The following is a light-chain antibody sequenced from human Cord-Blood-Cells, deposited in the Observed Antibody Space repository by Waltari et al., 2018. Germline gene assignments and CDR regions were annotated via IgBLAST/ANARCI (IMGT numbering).Light chain of an antibody. CDR1: QDISNY. J-gene: IGKJ2*01. Sequence: DIQMTQSPSSLSASVGDRVTSTCQASQDISNYFNWYQQKPGKPPKLLIYDASNLETGVPSRFSGSGSGTDFTFTISSLQPEDIATYYCQQYDNLPYTFGQGTKLEIK. V-gene: IGKV1-33*01. CDR3: QQYDNLPYT. CDR2: DAS.